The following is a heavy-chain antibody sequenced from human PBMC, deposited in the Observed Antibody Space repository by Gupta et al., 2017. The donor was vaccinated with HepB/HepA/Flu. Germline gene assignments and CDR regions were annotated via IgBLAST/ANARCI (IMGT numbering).Heavy chain of an antibody. Sequence: QVQLVQSGAEVKKPGASVKVSCKASGYTFTSYAMHWVRQAPGQRLEWMGWINAGNGNTKYSQKFQGRVTITRDTSASTAYMELSSLRSEDTAVYYCARLPTYCGGDCDWYFDLWGRGTLVTCSS. J-gene: IGHJ2*01. V-gene: IGHV1-3*01. D-gene: IGHD2-21*02. CDR3: ARLPTYCGGDCDWYFDL. CDR1: GYTFTSYA. CDR2: INAGNGNT.